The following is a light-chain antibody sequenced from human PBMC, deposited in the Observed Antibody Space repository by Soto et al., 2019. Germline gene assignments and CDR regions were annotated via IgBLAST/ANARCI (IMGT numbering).Light chain of an antibody. CDR3: QQYGSSPPT. J-gene: IGKJ2*01. CDR2: GAS. CDR1: QSVTSSY. Sequence: EIVLTQSPGTLSLSPGERATLSCRASQSVTSSYLAWYQQKPGQAPRLLIYGASSRATGIPDRFSGSGSGTDFTLTISRLEPKDFAVYSCQQYGSSPPTFGQGTKLEIK. V-gene: IGKV3-20*01.